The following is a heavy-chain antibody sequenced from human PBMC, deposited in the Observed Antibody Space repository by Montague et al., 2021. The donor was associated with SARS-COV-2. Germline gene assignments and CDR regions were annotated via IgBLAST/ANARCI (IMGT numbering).Heavy chain of an antibody. CDR2: IYYTGST. D-gene: IGHD3-16*01. Sequence: SETLSLTCTVSGGSIRNYFWSWIRQPPGKGLEWIGYIYYTGSTNYNPSLKSRVTMSISMSENQFSLKLNSVTAADMAVYYCARAIGAPENWFDPWGQGTLVTVSS. CDR3: ARAIGAPENWFDP. CDR1: GGSIRNYF. J-gene: IGHJ5*02. V-gene: IGHV4-59*12.